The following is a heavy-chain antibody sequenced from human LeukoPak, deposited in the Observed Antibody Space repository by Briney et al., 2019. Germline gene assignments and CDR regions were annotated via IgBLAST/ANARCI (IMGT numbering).Heavy chain of an antibody. V-gene: IGHV4-39*01. Sequence: SETLSLTCTVSGGSISSSSYYWGWIRQPPGKGLEWIGSIYYSGSTYYKPSLTSRVTISVATSKYQFSLRLTSVTAADTAMYYCARWFRGYRDAFDIWGQGTLVTVSS. CDR2: IYYSGST. CDR1: GGSISSSSYY. J-gene: IGHJ3*02. CDR3: ARWFRGYRDAFDI. D-gene: IGHD5-18*01.